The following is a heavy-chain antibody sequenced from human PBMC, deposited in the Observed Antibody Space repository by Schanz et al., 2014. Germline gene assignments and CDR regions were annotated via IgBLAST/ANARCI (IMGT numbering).Heavy chain of an antibody. D-gene: IGHD3-9*01. V-gene: IGHV1-69*08. Sequence: QVQLVQSGAEVKKPGSSVTVSCKASGGTFSSSTLTWVRQAPGQGLEWMGRIIPIFDKTNYAQKFQGRVTMTADKSTSTVYMEVSGLRSEDTAVYYCAKVDRTRYYAMDVWGQGTTVTVSS. CDR3: AKVDRTRYYAMDV. CDR1: GGTFSSST. CDR2: IIPIFDKT. J-gene: IGHJ6*02.